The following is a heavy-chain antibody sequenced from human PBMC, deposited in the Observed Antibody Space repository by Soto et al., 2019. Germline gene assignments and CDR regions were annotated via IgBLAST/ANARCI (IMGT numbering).Heavy chain of an antibody. J-gene: IGHJ6*03. CDR1: VGTFSDYN. Sequence: VQLVQSGAEVKRPGSSVKVSCKXPVGTFSDYNIAWVRQARGQGLEWMGRIIPKLGITNYAHKFQDRVRITADKATSTAYMELTSLRYEDTAVYFCARVEGTRTTNFYHYMDVWGEGTSVTVS. CDR2: IIPKLGIT. CDR3: ARVEGTRTTNFYHYMDV. D-gene: IGHD2-8*01. V-gene: IGHV1-69*02.